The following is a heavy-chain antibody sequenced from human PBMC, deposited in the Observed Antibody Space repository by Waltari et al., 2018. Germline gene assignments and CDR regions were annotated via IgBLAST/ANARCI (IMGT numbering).Heavy chain of an antibody. V-gene: IGHV1-3*01. D-gene: IGHD1-26*01. J-gene: IGHJ4*02. Sequence: QVQLVQSGAEVKKPGASVKVSCKASGYTFTSYAMHWVRQAPGQRLEWMGWINAGNCNTKYSQKFQGRVTITRDTSASTAYMELSSLRSEDTAVYYCARDRWEWELFFDYWGQGTLVTVSS. CDR1: GYTFTSYA. CDR3: ARDRWEWELFFDY. CDR2: INAGNCNT.